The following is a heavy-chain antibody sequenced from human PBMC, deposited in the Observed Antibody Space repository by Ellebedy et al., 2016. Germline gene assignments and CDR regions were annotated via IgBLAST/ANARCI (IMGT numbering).Heavy chain of an antibody. Sequence: SETLSLTCTVSGGSISSGTYYWTWIRQHPGKGLEWIGYVYYSGTTHYNPSLKSRLTISVDTSKNQFSLKLTSVTAADTAVYYRARGQSSFHYWGQGTLVTVSS. J-gene: IGHJ4*02. D-gene: IGHD5-24*01. CDR2: VYYSGTT. CDR3: ARGQSSFHY. CDR1: GGSISSGTYY. V-gene: IGHV4-31*03.